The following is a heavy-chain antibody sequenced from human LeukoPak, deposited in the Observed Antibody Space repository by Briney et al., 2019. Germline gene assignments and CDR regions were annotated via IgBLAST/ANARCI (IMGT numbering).Heavy chain of an antibody. J-gene: IGHJ6*03. V-gene: IGHV1-18*04. CDR3: ARAARSSDYYYYYMDV. CDR1: GYTFSGYY. D-gene: IGHD2-15*01. CDR2: ISAYNGNT. Sequence: GASVKVSCKASGYTFSGYYMHWVRQAPGQGLEWMGWISAYNGNTNYAQKLQGRVTMTTDTSTSTAYMELRSLRSDDTAVYYCARAARSSDYYYYYMDVWGKGTTVTVSS.